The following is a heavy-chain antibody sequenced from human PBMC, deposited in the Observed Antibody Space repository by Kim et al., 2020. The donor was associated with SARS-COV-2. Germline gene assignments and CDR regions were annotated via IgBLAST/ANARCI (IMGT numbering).Heavy chain of an antibody. D-gene: IGHD6-13*01. CDR1: GFTFSSYS. J-gene: IGHJ4*02. V-gene: IGHV3-21*01. Sequence: GGSLRLSCAASGFTFSSYSMHWVRQAPGKGLEWVSSITSSSSTIYYVSSVKGRFTISRHNAKNSLYLQMNIMRAEDTAVYYCAREYRSSCAHYFDYWGQGTLVTVFS. CDR3: AREYRSSCAHYFDY. CDR2: ITSSSSTI.